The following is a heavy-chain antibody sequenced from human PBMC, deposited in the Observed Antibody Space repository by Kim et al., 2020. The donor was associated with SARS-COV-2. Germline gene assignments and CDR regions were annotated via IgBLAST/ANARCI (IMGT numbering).Heavy chain of an antibody. D-gene: IGHD3-10*01. CDR2: ISSSGSTI. J-gene: IGHJ4*02. CDR1: GFTFSSYE. Sequence: GGSLRLSCAASGFTFSSYEMNWVRQAPGKGLEWVSYISSSGSTIYYADSVKGRFTISRDNAKNSLYLQMNSLRAEDTAVYYCATWSSGSYYLFDYWGQGTLVTVSS. CDR3: ATWSSGSYYLFDY. V-gene: IGHV3-48*03.